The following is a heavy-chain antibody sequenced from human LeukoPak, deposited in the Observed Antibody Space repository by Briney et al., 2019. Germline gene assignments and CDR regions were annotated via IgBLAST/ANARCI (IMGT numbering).Heavy chain of an antibody. D-gene: IGHD6-13*01. Sequence: GGSLRLSCAASGFTFSSYSINWVRQAPGKGLEWVSCVSSTSSFIYYADSVKGRFTISRDNAKNSLYLQMNSLRAEDTAVYYCAREGSSSWYNWFDPWGQGTLVTVSS. CDR3: AREGSSSWYNWFDP. J-gene: IGHJ5*02. V-gene: IGHV3-21*01. CDR1: GFTFSSYS. CDR2: VSSTSSFI.